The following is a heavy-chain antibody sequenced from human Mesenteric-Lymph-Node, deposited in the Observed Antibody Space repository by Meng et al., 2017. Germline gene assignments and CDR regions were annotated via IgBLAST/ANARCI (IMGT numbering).Heavy chain of an antibody. CDR3: ARVGQWLPIDY. V-gene: IGHV4-4*02. J-gene: IGHJ4*02. CDR2: IYHSGRT. Sequence: EEGGPGGVKPSGPLSLTCAVFCGSISSSNWWSWVRQPPGKGLEWIGEIYHSGRTNYNPSLKSRVTISVDKSKNQFSLNLSSVTAADTAVFYCARVGQWLPIDYWGQGTLVTVSS. CDR1: CGSISSSNW. D-gene: IGHD6-19*01.